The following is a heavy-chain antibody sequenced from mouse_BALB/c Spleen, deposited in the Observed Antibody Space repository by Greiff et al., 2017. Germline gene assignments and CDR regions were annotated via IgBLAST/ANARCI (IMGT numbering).Heavy chain of an antibody. CDR2: ISSGGSYT. Sequence: EVQLVESGGGLVKPGGSLKLSCAASGFTFSSYAMSWVRQTPEKRLEWVATISSGGSYTYYPDSVKGRFTISRDNAKNTLYLQMSSLRSEDTAMYYCARHGATMITTDYFDYWGQGTTLTVSS. V-gene: IGHV5-9-3*01. CDR1: GFTFSSYA. J-gene: IGHJ2*01. CDR3: ARHGATMITTDYFDY. D-gene: IGHD2-4*01.